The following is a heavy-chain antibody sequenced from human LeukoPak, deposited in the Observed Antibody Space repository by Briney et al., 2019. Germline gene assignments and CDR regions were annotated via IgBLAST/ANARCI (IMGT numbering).Heavy chain of an antibody. CDR3: ARYCISTSCYGRDYYYGMDV. CDR2: ISGSGGST. Sequence: GGSLRLSCAASGFTFSSYAMSWVRQAPGKGLEWVSAISGSGGSTYYADSVKGRFTISRDNSKNTLYLQVNSLRAEDTAVYYCARYCISTSCYGRDYYYGMDVWGQGTTVTVSS. CDR1: GFTFSSYA. D-gene: IGHD2-2*01. V-gene: IGHV3-23*01. J-gene: IGHJ6*02.